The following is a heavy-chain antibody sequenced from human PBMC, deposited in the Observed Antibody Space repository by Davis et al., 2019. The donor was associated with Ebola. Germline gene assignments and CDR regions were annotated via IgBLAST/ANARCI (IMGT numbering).Heavy chain of an antibody. CDR1: GYTFTGYY. CDR3: ARVPFLEWLLRDDYYYYGMDV. V-gene: IGHV1-2*04. D-gene: IGHD3-3*01. CDR2: INPNSGGT. Sequence: AASVKVSCKASGYTFTGYYMHWVRQAPGQGLEWMGWINPNSGGTNYAQKFQGWVTMTRDTSISTAYMELSRLRSEDTAVYYCARVPFLEWLLRDDYYYYGMDVWGQGTTVTVSS. J-gene: IGHJ6*02.